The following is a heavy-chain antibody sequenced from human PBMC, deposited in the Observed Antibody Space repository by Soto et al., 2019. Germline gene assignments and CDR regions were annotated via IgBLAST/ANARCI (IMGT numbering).Heavy chain of an antibody. D-gene: IGHD3-3*01. CDR2: ISGSGGST. V-gene: IGHV3-23*01. CDR1: GFTFSSYA. J-gene: IGHJ4*02. Sequence: GGSLRLSCAASGFTFSSYAMSWVRQAPGKGLEWVSAISGSGGSTYYADSVKGRFTISRDNSKNTLYLQMNSLRAEDTAVYYCAKVPSPILEWLANTVGLYKDYWGQGTLVTVSS. CDR3: AKVPSPILEWLANTVGLYKDY.